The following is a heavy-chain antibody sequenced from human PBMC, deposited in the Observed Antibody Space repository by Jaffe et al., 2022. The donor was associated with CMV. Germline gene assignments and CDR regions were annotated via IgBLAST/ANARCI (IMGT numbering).Heavy chain of an antibody. CDR2: IKSKDNGGTA. D-gene: IGHD1-1*01. Sequence: EVHLVESGGGSVKPGESLSLSCFASGFTFADTWMSWFRQVPGKGLEWVGRIKSKDNGGTADYAAPVKGRFTISRDDSKNTLYLQMDSLKAADSALYYCATVAGIATWGQGTLVTVSS. CDR1: GFTFADTW. J-gene: IGHJ5*02. V-gene: IGHV3-15*01. CDR3: ATVAGIAT.